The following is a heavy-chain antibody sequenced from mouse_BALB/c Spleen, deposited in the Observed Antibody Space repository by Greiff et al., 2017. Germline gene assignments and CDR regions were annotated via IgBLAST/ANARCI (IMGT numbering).Heavy chain of an antibody. V-gene: IGHV1S137*01. Sequence: LVESGAELVRPGVSVKISCKGSGYTFTDYAMHWVKQSHAKSLEWIGVISTYYGDASYNQKFKGKATMTVDKSSSTAYMELARRTSEDSAIYYCARSDYGGSYVAYWGQGTLVTVSA. CDR3: ARSDYGGSYVAY. CDR2: ISTYYGDA. D-gene: IGHD1-1*01. J-gene: IGHJ3*01. CDR1: GYTFTDYA.